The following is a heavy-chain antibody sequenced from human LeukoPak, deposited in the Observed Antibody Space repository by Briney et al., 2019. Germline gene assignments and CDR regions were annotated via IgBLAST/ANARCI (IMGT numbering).Heavy chain of an antibody. CDR3: ARVSGWFPYYYYYGMDV. V-gene: IGHV4-34*01. CDR1: GFTFSSYA. Sequence: PGGSLRLSCAASGFTFSSYAMSWIRQPPGKGLEWIGEINHSGSTNYNPSLKSRVTISVDTSKNQFSLKLSSVTAADTAVYYCARVSGWFPYYYYYGMDVWGQGTTVTVSS. J-gene: IGHJ6*02. D-gene: IGHD6-19*01. CDR2: INHSGST.